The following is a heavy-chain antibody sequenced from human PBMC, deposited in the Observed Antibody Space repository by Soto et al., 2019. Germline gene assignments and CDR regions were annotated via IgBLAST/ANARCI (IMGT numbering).Heavy chain of an antibody. Sequence: GGPMRLPCAASGFDFSGYGRHRVSKNPGKGLEWVALIWYDGSKTYHADSVKGRFAISRDDSKSTLFLQMSSLRVDDTAVYYCVRDPATVTSYLDYWGQGALVTVSS. V-gene: IGHV3-33*01. D-gene: IGHD4-17*01. CDR2: IWYDGSKT. J-gene: IGHJ4*02. CDR1: GFDFSGYG. CDR3: VRDPATVTSYLDY.